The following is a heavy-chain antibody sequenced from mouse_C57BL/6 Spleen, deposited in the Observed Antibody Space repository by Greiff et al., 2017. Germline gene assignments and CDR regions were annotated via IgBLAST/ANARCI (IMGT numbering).Heavy chain of an antibody. Sequence: EVKLMESGGGLVQPGESLKLSCESNEYEFPSHDMSWVRKTPEKRLELVAAINSDGGSTYYPDTMERRFIISRDNTKTTLYLQMSSLRSEDTALYYCARRSYDYDAYWYFDVWGTGTTVTVSS. D-gene: IGHD2-4*01. CDR3: ARRSYDYDAYWYFDV. CDR1: EYEFPSHD. J-gene: IGHJ1*03. V-gene: IGHV5-2*01. CDR2: INSDGGST.